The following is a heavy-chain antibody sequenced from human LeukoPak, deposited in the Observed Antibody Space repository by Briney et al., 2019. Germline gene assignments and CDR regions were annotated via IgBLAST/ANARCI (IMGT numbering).Heavy chain of an antibody. V-gene: IGHV4-59*08. J-gene: IGHJ4*02. CDR3: ARHSRGYDSEFGY. D-gene: IGHD5-12*01. CDR1: GDSIITYY. CDR2: MYYSGST. Sequence: SETLSLTCTVSGDSIITYYWSWIRQPPGKGLEWIGYMYYSGSTNYNPSLKSRDTISVDKSRNQFSLTLSSVTAADTAVYYCARHSRGYDSEFGYWGQGTLVTVSS.